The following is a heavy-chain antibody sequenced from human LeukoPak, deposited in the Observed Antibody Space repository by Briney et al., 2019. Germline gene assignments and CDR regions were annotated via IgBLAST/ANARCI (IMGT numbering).Heavy chain of an antibody. CDR1: GYTFTSYA. Sequence: ASVKVSCKASGYTFTSYAMNWVRQAPGQGLEWMGWINTNTGNPTYAQGFTGRFVFSLDTSVSTAYLQISSLKAEDTAVYYCALTDDYYDSSAPGFDYWGQGTLVTVSS. CDR3: ALTDDYYDSSAPGFDY. D-gene: IGHD3-22*01. V-gene: IGHV7-4-1*02. J-gene: IGHJ4*02. CDR2: INTNTGNP.